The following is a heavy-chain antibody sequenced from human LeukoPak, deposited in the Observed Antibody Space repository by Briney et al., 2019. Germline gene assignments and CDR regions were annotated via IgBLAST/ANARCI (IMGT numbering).Heavy chain of an antibody. CDR1: GFTFSSYW. V-gene: IGHV3-74*03. CDR3: YGPNAEH. CDR2: TNTDGSST. D-gene: IGHD2-8*01. Sequence: PGGSLRLSCAASGFTFSSYWMHWVRQAPGKGLVWVSGTNTDGSSTMYADSVKGRFTIARDNAKNTLYLQMNSLRAEDTAVYYCYGPNAEHWGQDTLVTVSS. J-gene: IGHJ1*01.